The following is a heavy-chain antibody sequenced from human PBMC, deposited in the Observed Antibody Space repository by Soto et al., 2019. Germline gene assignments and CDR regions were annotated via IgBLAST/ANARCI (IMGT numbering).Heavy chain of an antibody. V-gene: IGHV1-2*02. Sequence: AASVKVSCKASGYTFTGYYMHWVRQAPGQGLEWMGWINPNSGGTNYAQKFQGRVTMTRDTSISTAYMELSRLRSDDTAVYYCARVAEPYHYYGMDVWGQGTTVTVSS. CDR2: INPNSGGT. CDR3: ARVAEPYHYYGMDV. CDR1: GYTFTGYY. D-gene: IGHD2-15*01. J-gene: IGHJ6*02.